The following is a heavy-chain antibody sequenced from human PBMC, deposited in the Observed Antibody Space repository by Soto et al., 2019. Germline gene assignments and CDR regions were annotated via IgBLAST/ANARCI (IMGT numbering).Heavy chain of an antibody. CDR2: IVVGSGNT. Sequence: QMQLVQSGPEVKKPGTSVKVSCKASGFTFTSSAMQWVRQARGQRLEWIGWIVVGSGNTNYAQKFQERVTITRDMSTGTAYMGLSSLRSEDTAVYYCAADEGIAAAGTGGVCVYWGQGTLVTVSS. CDR1: GFTFTSSA. J-gene: IGHJ4*02. CDR3: AADEGIAAAGTGGVCVY. V-gene: IGHV1-58*02. D-gene: IGHD6-13*01.